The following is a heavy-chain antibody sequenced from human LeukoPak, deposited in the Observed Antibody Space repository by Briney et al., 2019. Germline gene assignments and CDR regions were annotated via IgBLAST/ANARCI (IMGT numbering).Heavy chain of an antibody. CDR2: FFYGGST. V-gene: IGHV4-59*08. CDR3: ARHKPSPNTGYFDY. D-gene: IGHD2-8*02. CDR1: GDSMSGSY. J-gene: IGHJ4*02. Sequence: PSETLSLTCIVSGDSMSGSYWTWIRQAPGRGPEWIGHFFYGGSTNYSPSLESRVTISVDASERQFSLRLSSVTAADTAGYYCARHKPSPNTGYFDYWGQGILVTVSS.